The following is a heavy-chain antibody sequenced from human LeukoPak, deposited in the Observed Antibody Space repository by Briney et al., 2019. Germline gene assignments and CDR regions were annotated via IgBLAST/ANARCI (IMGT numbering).Heavy chain of an antibody. Sequence: PSETLSLTCTVSGGSISSSNFYWGWIRQPPGKGLEWIGSIHYTGSSYYNPSQQSRVTISVDTSKNQVSLKLSSVTAADTAVYYCARHLNTAMDHQIDYWGQGTLVTVSS. J-gene: IGHJ4*02. CDR1: GGSISSSNFY. CDR2: IHYTGSS. D-gene: IGHD5-18*01. V-gene: IGHV4-39*01. CDR3: ARHLNTAMDHQIDY.